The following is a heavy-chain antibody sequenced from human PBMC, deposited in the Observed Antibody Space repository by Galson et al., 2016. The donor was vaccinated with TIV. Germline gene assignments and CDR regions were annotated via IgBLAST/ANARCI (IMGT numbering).Heavy chain of an antibody. Sequence: SLRLSCAASGFTFDGYAMHWVRQVPGRGLEWVSVISWNSGNTVYADSVKGRFIISRDNAKNSLYLEMNSVRGEDTALYYCAKGQLRAGRRFYYMDVWGKGTTVTVSS. J-gene: IGHJ6*03. CDR1: GFTFDGYA. V-gene: IGHV3-9*01. D-gene: IGHD1-1*01. CDR2: ISWNSGNT. CDR3: AKGQLRAGRRFYYMDV.